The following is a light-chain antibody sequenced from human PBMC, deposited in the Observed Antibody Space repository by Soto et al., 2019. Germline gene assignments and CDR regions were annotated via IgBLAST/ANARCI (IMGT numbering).Light chain of an antibody. CDR1: IGDIGTYYY. Sequence: QSVLTRPPSASGSLGQSVTISCTGTIGDIGTYYYVSWYQQHPGKAPKLIIYEVSERPSGVPDRFSGSKSGNTASLTVSGLQAGDEADYYCSSYAGTKTLVFGGGTKLTVL. CDR3: SSYAGTKTLV. V-gene: IGLV2-8*01. J-gene: IGLJ2*01. CDR2: EVS.